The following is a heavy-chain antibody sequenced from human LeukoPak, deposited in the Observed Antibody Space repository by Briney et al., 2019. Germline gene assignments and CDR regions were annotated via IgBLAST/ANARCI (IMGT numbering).Heavy chain of an antibody. CDR3: AREGPYSGSFDY. D-gene: IGHD1-26*01. J-gene: IGHJ4*02. Sequence: RASVKVSCKPSGYTFTSYGISWVRQAPGQGLEWMGGIIPILGTANYAQKFQGRVTITADESTSPAYMELSSLRSEDTAVYSCAREGPYSGSFDYWGQGTLVTVSS. CDR1: GYTFTSYG. CDR2: IIPILGTA. V-gene: IGHV1-69*13.